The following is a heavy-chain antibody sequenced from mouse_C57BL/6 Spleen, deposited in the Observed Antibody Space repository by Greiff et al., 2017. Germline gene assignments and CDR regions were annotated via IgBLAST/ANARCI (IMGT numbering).Heavy chain of an antibody. Sequence: EVHLVESGPGLVKPSQSLSLTCSVTGYSITSGYYWNWIRQFPGNKLEWMGYISYDGSNNYNPSLKNRISITRDTSKNQFFLKLNSVTTEDTATYYCARGGGLLYYFDYWGQGTTLTVSS. J-gene: IGHJ2*01. V-gene: IGHV3-6*01. D-gene: IGHD1-1*01. CDR2: ISYDGSN. CDR3: ARGGGLLYYFDY. CDR1: GYSITSGYY.